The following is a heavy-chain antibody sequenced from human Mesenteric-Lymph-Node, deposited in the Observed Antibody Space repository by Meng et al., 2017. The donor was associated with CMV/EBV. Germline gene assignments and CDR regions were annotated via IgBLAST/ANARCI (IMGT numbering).Heavy chain of an antibody. Sequence: SCKASGYIFTSYYMHWVRQPPGKGLEWVACIRSDGSNRYYADSVKGRFTISRDDSKNTLYLQLNSLRPEDTAVYYCAQWGGTFAYWGQGTLVTVSS. V-gene: IGHV3-30*02. CDR1: GYIFTSYY. CDR3: AQWGGTFAY. J-gene: IGHJ4*02. D-gene: IGHD3-10*01. CDR2: IRSDGSNR.